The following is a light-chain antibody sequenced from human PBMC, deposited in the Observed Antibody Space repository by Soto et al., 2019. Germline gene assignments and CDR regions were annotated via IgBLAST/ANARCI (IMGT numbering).Light chain of an antibody. CDR1: QSVSNRY. Sequence: ESVLTQSPGTLSLSPGERATLSCRASQSVSNRYLAWYQQKPGQAPRLLIYGISSRATGIPDRFSGSGSGTDFTLTISRLEPEDFVVYYCQQYSTLPHTVGQGTKVDIK. V-gene: IGKV3-20*01. CDR2: GIS. J-gene: IGKJ2*01. CDR3: QQYSTLPHT.